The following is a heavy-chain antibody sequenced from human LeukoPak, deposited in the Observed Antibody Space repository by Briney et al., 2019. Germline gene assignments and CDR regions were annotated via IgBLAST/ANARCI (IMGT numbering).Heavy chain of an antibody. Sequence: SETLSLTCTVSGGSISSYYWSWFRQPAGKGLEWIGRIYTSGSTNYNPSLKSRVTMSVDTSKNQFSLKLSSVTAADTAVYYCARDSQYYDSSGLRMVDYFDYWGQGTLVTVSS. V-gene: IGHV4-4*07. J-gene: IGHJ4*02. CDR3: ARDSQYYDSSGLRMVDYFDY. D-gene: IGHD3-22*01. CDR1: GGSISSYY. CDR2: IYTSGST.